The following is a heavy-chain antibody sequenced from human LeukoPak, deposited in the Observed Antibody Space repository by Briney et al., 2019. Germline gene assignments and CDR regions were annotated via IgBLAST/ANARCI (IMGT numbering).Heavy chain of an antibody. CDR2: INHSGST. J-gene: IGHJ6*03. V-gene: IGHV4-34*01. Sequence: NASETLSLTCTVSGGSVTSYYWSWIRQPPGKGLEWIGEINHSGSTNYNPSLKSRVTISVDTSKNQFSLKLSSVTAADTAVYYCARAAYYDFWSGYHHYYYYMDVWGKGTPVTVSS. CDR3: ARAAYYDFWSGYHHYYYYMDV. D-gene: IGHD3-3*01. CDR1: GGSVTSYY.